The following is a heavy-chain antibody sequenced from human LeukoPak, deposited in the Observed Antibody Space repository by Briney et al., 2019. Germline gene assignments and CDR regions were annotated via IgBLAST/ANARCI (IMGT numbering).Heavy chain of an antibody. CDR2: MNPNSGNT. Sequence: ASVKVSCKASGYTFTSYDINWVRQATGQGLEWMGWMNPNSGNTGYAQKFQGRVTMTRSTSISTAYMELSSLRSEDTAVYYCARKPYCSSTSCYHYYYGMDVWGQGTTVTVSS. J-gene: IGHJ6*02. CDR1: GYTFTSYD. CDR3: ARKPYCSSTSCYHYYYGMDV. V-gene: IGHV1-8*01. D-gene: IGHD2-2*01.